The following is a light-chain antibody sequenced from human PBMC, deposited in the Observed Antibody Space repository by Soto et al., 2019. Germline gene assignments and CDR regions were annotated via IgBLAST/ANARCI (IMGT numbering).Light chain of an antibody. CDR1: QSISSN. Sequence: EIVMTQSPANLSVSPGERATLSCRASQSISSNLAWYQQKPGQGPRLLIYGASTRATGIPARFSGSGSGTEFTRPGSSVQSEDFAVYYFQQYNKWPPYTCGQGTKLEIK. J-gene: IGKJ2*01. CDR3: QQYNKWPPYT. V-gene: IGKV3-15*01. CDR2: GAS.